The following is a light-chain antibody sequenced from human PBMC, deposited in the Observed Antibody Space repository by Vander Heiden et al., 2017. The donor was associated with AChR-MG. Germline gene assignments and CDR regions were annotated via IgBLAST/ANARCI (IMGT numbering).Light chain of an antibody. Sequence: SSELTQDPAVSVALGQTVRITCQGDSLRTYHATWYQQKPGQAPLLVIYGKNNRPSGIPDRFSGSSSGNTASMTISGAQAEDEADYYCNSRDSSGDHWVFGGGTKLTGL. J-gene: IGLJ3*02. V-gene: IGLV3-19*01. CDR2: GKN. CDR1: SLRTYH. CDR3: NSRDSSGDHWV.